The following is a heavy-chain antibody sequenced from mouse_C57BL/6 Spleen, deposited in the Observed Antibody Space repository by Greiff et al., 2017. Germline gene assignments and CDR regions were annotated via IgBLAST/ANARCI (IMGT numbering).Heavy chain of an antibody. Sequence: PQQSGAELVKPGASVKLFCQASGYTFTEYTIHLVKQRSGQGLEWIGWFYPGSGSIKYNEKFKDKATLTADKSSSTVYMEHSRLTSEDSAVYFCARHAHDGPSSYAMDYWGQGTSVTVSS. CDR1: GYTFTEYT. D-gene: IGHD2-3*01. CDR2: FYPGSGSI. CDR3: ARHAHDGPSSYAMDY. V-gene: IGHV1-62-2*01. J-gene: IGHJ4*01.